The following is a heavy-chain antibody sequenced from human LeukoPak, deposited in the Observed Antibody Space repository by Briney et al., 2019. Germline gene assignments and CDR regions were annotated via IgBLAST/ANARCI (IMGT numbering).Heavy chain of an antibody. CDR2: FDPENGDA. Sequence: ASVKVSCKVSEYSLTEMSMHWVRQAPGKGLEWMGGFDPENGDALYAQKFQGRVTMTEDTSTDTAYMELSSLRSEDTAVYYCAKVSRSGHGDDAFDIWGQGTMVTVSS. V-gene: IGHV1-24*01. CDR1: EYSLTEMS. CDR3: AKVSRSGHGDDAFDI. J-gene: IGHJ3*02. D-gene: IGHD1-26*01.